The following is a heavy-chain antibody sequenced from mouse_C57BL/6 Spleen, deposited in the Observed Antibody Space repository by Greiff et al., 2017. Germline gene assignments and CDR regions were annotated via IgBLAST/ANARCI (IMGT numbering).Heavy chain of an antibody. CDR2: INYDGSST. J-gene: IGHJ4*01. V-gene: IGHV5-16*01. CDR1: GFTFSDYY. CDR3: ARDGPWAMDY. Sequence: EVKLVESEGGLVQPGSSMKLSCTASGFTFSDYYMAWVRQVPEKGLEWVANINYDGSSTYYLDSLKSRFIISRDNAKNILYLQMSSLKSEDTATYYCARDGPWAMDYWGQGTSVTVSS.